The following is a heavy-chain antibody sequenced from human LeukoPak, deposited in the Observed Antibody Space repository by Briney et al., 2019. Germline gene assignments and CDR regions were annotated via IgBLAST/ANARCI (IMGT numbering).Heavy chain of an antibody. D-gene: IGHD5-12*01. CDR1: GFTFSSYW. CDR3: ARRPTKTKPFDY. CDR2: INSDGSST. V-gene: IGHV3-74*01. Sequence: GGSLRLSCAASGFTFSSYWMHWVRQAPGKGLVWVSRINSDGSSTSYADSVKGRFTISRDNAKNTLYLQMNSLRAEDTAVYYCARRPTKTKPFDYWGRGTLVTVSS. J-gene: IGHJ4*02.